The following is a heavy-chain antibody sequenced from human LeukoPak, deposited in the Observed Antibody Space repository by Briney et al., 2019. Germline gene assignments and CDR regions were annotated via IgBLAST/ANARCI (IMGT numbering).Heavy chain of an antibody. CDR2: IYYSGST. Sequence: SETLSLTCTVSGCSISSYYGSWIRQPPGKGLEWIGYIYYSGSTNYNPSLKSRDTISADTSKNPFSLQLTSVTAADTAVYYCARGGTYGSDYWGQGTLVTVSS. J-gene: IGHJ4*02. CDR3: ARGGTYGSDY. V-gene: IGHV4-59*01. D-gene: IGHD3-10*01. CDR1: GCSISSYY.